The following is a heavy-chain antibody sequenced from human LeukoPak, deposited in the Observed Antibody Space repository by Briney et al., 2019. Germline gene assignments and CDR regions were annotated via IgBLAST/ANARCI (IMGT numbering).Heavy chain of an antibody. J-gene: IGHJ4*02. CDR2: IYYSGST. Sequence: SETLSLTCTVSGDSISSSSYYWGWIRQPPGKGLEWIGSIYYSGSTYYNPSLKSRVTISVDTSKNQFSLKLSSVTAADTAVYYCARRSWYYFDYWGQGTLVTVSS. CDR3: ARRSWYYFDY. V-gene: IGHV4-39*01. CDR1: GDSISSSSYY. D-gene: IGHD6-13*01.